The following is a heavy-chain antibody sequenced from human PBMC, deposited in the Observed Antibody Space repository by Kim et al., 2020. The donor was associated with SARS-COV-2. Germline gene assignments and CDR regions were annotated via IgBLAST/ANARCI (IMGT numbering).Heavy chain of an antibody. Sequence: GGSLRLSCVASGFTFTTSAMGWVRQAPGKGLEWISGISTNGVKTYYADSVKGRFTISRDNSNNTLYLDMNSLRAEDTAIYYCAKIGRITVTDDYWGQGTLVTVSS. CDR1: GFTFTTSA. CDR3: AKIGRITVTDDY. V-gene: IGHV3-23*01. J-gene: IGHJ4*02. D-gene: IGHD1-20*01. CDR2: ISTNGVKT.